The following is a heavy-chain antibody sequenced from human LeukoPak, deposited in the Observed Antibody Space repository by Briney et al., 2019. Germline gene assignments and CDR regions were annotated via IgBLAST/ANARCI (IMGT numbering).Heavy chain of an antibody. CDR3: ARDNWGTLLPGTFDY. V-gene: IGHV3-30*02. Sequence: PGRSLRLPCAASGFTYNTYGMHWVRQAPGMGLEWVAFIRYDGGREYYADTVRGRFTISRDNSKNTLYLQMSRLRAEDTAMYYCARDNWGTLLPGTFDYWGQGTLVTVCS. D-gene: IGHD7-27*01. CDR2: IRYDGGRE. J-gene: IGHJ4*02. CDR1: GFTYNTYG.